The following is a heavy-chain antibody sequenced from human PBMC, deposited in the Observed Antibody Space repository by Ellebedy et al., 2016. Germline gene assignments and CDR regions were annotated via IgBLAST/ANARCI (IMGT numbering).Heavy chain of an antibody. J-gene: IGHJ6*02. Sequence: GESLKISCAASGFTFSDYAMHWVRQAPGKGLEWVAVIWHDGSNEYYVESVKGRFTISRDSSKNTLYLQMNSLRAEDTAVYYCAREENYYGMDVWGQGTTVTVSS. CDR1: GFTFSDYA. CDR3: AREENYYGMDV. CDR2: IWHDGSNE. V-gene: IGHV3-33*08.